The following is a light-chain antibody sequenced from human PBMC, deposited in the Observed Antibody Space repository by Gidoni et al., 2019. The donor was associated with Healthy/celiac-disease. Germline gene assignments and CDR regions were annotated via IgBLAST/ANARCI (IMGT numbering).Light chain of an antibody. CDR2: DAS. J-gene: IGKJ4*01. Sequence: EIVLTQSPATLSLSPGERATLSCRASQSVSSYLAWYQKQPGQAPRLLIYDASNRATGIPARFSGSGSGTDFTLTISSLEPGDFAVYYCQQRSNWPLTFGGGTKVEIK. CDR3: QQRSNWPLT. CDR1: QSVSSY. V-gene: IGKV3-11*01.